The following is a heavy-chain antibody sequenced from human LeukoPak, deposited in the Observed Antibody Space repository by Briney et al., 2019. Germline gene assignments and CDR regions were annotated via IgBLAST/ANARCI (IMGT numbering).Heavy chain of an antibody. CDR3: ARGGCSTSRCYAPADY. D-gene: IGHD2-2*01. CDR2: INHRGTT. V-gene: IGHV4-34*01. Sequence: PSETLSLTCAVYGGSFSGYYWSWIRQPPGKGLEWIGEINHRGTTNYNPSLKSRAIISVDTSKNQFSLNLYSVTAADTALYYCARGGCSTSRCYAPADYWGQGTPVTVSS. J-gene: IGHJ4*02. CDR1: GGSFSGYY.